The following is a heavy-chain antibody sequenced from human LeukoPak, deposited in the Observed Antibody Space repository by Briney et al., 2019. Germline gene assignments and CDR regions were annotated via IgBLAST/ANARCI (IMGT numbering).Heavy chain of an antibody. J-gene: IGHJ4*02. D-gene: IGHD6-6*01. CDR1: GGSISSYY. CDR2: IYYSGST. Sequence: SETLSLTCTVSGGSISSYYWSWIRQPPGKGLEWIGYIYYSGSTNYNPSLKSRVTISVDTSKNQFSLKLSSVTAADTAVYYCARDEPQWGSSISWGQGTLVTVSS. CDR3: ARDEPQWGSSIS. V-gene: IGHV4-59*01.